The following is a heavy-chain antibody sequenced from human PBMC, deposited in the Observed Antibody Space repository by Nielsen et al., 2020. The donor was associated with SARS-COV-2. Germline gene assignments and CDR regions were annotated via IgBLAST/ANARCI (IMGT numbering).Heavy chain of an antibody. CDR3: AKGGTGSYYDYFDY. D-gene: IGHD1-26*01. Sequence: GGSLRLSCAASGFTFSSYSMNWVRQAPGKGLEWVSYISSSSSTIYYADSVKGRFTISRDNAKNSLYLQMNSLRAEDTAVYYCAKGGTGSYYDYFDYWGQGTLVTVSS. CDR2: ISSSSSTI. CDR1: GFTFSSYS. J-gene: IGHJ4*02. V-gene: IGHV3-48*01.